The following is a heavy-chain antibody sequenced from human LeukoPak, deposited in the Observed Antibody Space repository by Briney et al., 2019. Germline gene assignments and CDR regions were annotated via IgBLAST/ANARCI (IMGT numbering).Heavy chain of an antibody. Sequence: GGSLRLSCAASGFTFSSYGMNWVRQAPGKGLEWVSGISGDAGRTYYADSVKGRFTIYRDNSKNTLYLQMNSLRAEDTAVYYCARAKRNGFDIWGQGTMVTVSS. CDR1: GFTFSSYG. CDR3: ARAKRNGFDI. V-gene: IGHV3-23*01. J-gene: IGHJ3*02. CDR2: ISGDAGRT.